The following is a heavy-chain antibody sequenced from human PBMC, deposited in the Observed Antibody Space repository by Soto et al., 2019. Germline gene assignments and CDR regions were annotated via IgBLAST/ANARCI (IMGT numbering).Heavy chain of an antibody. CDR3: ASGGYRNSWYLGHGWFDP. CDR2: ISSSGSTI. CDR1: GFTFSSYE. Sequence: EVQLVESGGGLVQPGGSLRLSCADSGFTFSSYEMNWVRQAPGKGLEWVSYISSSGSTIYYADSVKGRFTISRDNAKNSLYLQMNSLRAEDTAVYYCASGGYRNSWYLGHGWFDPWGQGTLVTVSS. J-gene: IGHJ5*02. D-gene: IGHD6-13*01. V-gene: IGHV3-48*03.